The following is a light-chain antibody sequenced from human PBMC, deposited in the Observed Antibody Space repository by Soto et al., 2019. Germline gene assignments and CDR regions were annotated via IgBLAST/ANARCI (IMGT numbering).Light chain of an antibody. V-gene: IGKV1-39*02. Sequence: DIQLHQSPSLLFRYEGNKVTITAGASQSISSNLNWYQQKPGKAPKLLIYAASSLQSGVPSRFSGGGSGTDFTLTISSLQPDDFATYYCQHYKMYSPWTFGQGTEVDIK. J-gene: IGKJ1*01. CDR1: QSISSN. CDR3: QHYKMYSPWT. CDR2: AAS.